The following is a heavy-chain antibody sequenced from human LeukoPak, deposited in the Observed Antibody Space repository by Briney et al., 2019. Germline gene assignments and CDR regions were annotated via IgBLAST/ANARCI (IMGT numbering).Heavy chain of an antibody. CDR3: ARAGKGVRNWFDP. CDR1: GGSISSYY. Sequence: PSQTLSLTCTVSGGSISSYYWSRIRQPPGKGLEWIGYIYYSGSTNYNPSLKSRVTISVDTSKNQFSLKLSSVTAADTAVYYCARAGKGVRNWFDPWGQGTLVTVSS. CDR2: IYYSGST. V-gene: IGHV4-59*01. J-gene: IGHJ5*02. D-gene: IGHD1-14*01.